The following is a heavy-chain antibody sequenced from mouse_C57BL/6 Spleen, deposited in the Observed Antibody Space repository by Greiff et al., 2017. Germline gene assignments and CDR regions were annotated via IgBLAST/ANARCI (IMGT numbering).Heavy chain of an antibody. CDR2: IYPGSGST. J-gene: IGHJ2*01. D-gene: IGHD2-3*01. CDR1: GYTFTSYW. CDR3: ARYDGYPDY. Sequence: QVQLQQPGAELVKPGASVKMSCKASGYTFTSYWITWVKQRPGQGLEWIGDIYPGSGSTNYNEKFKSKATLTVYTSSSTAYMQLSSLTSEDSAVYYCARYDGYPDYWGQGTTLTVSS. V-gene: IGHV1-55*01.